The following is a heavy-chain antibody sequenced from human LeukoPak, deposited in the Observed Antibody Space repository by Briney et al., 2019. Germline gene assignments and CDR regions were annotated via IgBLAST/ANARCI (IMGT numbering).Heavy chain of an antibody. J-gene: IGHJ4*02. CDR1: RFTFSGSL. D-gene: IGHD2-15*01. CDR3: TRQDCSGGSCSYVDY. V-gene: IGHV3-73*01. Sequence: GGSLRLSCAASRFTFSGSLMHWVRQASGKGLEWVGRIKSKANSYATAYAASVKGRFTISRDDSKNTAYLQMNSLKTEDTAVYYCTRQDCSGGSCSYVDYWGQGTLVTVSS. CDR2: IKSKANSYAT.